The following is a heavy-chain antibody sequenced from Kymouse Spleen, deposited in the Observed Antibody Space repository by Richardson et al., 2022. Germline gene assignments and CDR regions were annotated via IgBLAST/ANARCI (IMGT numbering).Heavy chain of an antibody. V-gene: IGHV3-33*01. CDR1: GFTFSSYG. D-gene: IGHD3-10*01. J-gene: IGHJ6*02. CDR2: IWYDGSNK. Sequence: QVQLVESGGGVVQPGRSLRLSCAASGFTFSSYGMHWVRQAPGKGLEWVAVIWYDGSNKYYADSVKGRFTISRDNSKNTLYLQMNSLRAEDTAVYYCARDTVLLWFGELYYYYGMDVWGQGTTVTVSS. CDR3: ARDTVLLWFGELYYYYGMDV.